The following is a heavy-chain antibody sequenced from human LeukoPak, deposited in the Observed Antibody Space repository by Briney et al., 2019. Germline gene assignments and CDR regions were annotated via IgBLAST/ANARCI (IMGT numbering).Heavy chain of an antibody. CDR1: GFTFSSYA. V-gene: IGHV3-23*01. CDR3: ARVSATAIDY. D-gene: IGHD2-2*02. CDR2: ISGSGGST. Sequence: GGSLRLSCAASGFTFSSYAMNWVRQAPGKGLEWVSAISGSGGSTDYADSVKGRFTISRDNSKNTLYLQMNSLRAEDTAVYYCARVSATAIDYWGQGTLVTVSS. J-gene: IGHJ4*02.